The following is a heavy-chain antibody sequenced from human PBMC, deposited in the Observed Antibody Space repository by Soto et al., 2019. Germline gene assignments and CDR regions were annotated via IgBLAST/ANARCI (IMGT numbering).Heavy chain of an antibody. D-gene: IGHD2-2*01. V-gene: IGHV4-59*08. CDR1: GGSITGYC. CDR3: ARHRGGCTSTTCNNWFDP. CDR2: ICYGGST. Sequence: QVQPQESGPGLVKPSETLSLTCTVFGGSITGYCWSWIRQPPGKGLEWIGYICYGGSTNYNPSLRRRDIISKDMSRNQFSLSLISVTAADTAFYYCARHRGGCTSTTCNNWFDPWGQGTLVTVSP. J-gene: IGHJ5*02.